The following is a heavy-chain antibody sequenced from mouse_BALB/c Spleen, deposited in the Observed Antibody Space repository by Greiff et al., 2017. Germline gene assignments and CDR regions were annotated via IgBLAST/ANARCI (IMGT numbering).Heavy chain of an antibody. J-gene: IGHJ2*01. V-gene: IGHV1-7*01. D-gene: IGHD1-1*01. Sequence: VQLQQSGAELAKPGASVKMSCKASGYTFTSYWMHWVKQRPGQGLEWIGYINPSTGYTEYNQKFKDKATLTADKSSSTAYMQLSSLTSEDSAVYYCASGSTTVADYWGQGTTLTVSS. CDR3: ASGSTTVADY. CDR1: GYTFTSYW. CDR2: INPSTGYT.